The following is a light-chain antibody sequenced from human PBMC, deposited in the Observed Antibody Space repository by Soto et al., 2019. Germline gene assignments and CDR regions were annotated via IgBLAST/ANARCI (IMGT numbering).Light chain of an antibody. V-gene: IGLV2-14*01. J-gene: IGLJ1*01. Sequence: QSALTQPASVSGSPGQSITISCTGTSSDVGGYNYVSWYQQHPGKAPKLMIYEVSNRPSGVSNRFSGSKSGNTASLTISGLQAEDEADYYCSSYTRSSTPVFGTGTKVTVL. CDR2: EVS. CDR1: SSDVGGYNY. CDR3: SSYTRSSTPV.